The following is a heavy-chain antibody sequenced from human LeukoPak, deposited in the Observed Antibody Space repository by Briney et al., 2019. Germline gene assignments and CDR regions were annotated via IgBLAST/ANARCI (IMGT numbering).Heavy chain of an antibody. J-gene: IGHJ4*02. CDR3: ARDSYYGGTQDY. CDR1: GFLFSSYE. D-gene: IGHD4-23*01. CDR2: ISTSGGTI. V-gene: IGHV3-48*03. Sequence: PGGSLRLSCAASGFLFSSYEVNWVRQAPGKGLEWVSYISTSGGTIYYADSVKGRFTISRDNAKNSLYLQMNSLRAEDTAVYYCARDSYYGGTQDYWGQGTLVTVSS.